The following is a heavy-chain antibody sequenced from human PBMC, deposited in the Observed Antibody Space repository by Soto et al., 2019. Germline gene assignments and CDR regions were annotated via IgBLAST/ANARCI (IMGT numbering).Heavy chain of an antibody. J-gene: IGHJ4*02. Sequence: SETLSLTCTVSGGSISSYYWSWIRQPPGKGLEWIGYIYYSGSTNYNPSLKSRVTISVDTSKNQFSLKLSSVTAADTAVYYCARGRIQLRAYFDYWGQGTLVTVSS. D-gene: IGHD5-18*01. CDR2: IYYSGST. CDR3: ARGRIQLRAYFDY. CDR1: GGSISSYY. V-gene: IGHV4-59*01.